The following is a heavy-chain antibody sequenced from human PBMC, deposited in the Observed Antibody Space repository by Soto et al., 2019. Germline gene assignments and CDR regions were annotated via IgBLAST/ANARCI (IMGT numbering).Heavy chain of an antibody. CDR2: ISNDGSKK. Sequence: QVQLVESGGGVVQPGRSLRLSCAASGFTFSSYAMHWVRQAPGKGLEWVAVISNDGSKKNYADSVKGRFIISRDNSKNTLELQMNSLRAEDTAVFYCVASGLSFDYWGQGTLVTVSS. D-gene: IGHD3-16*02. CDR1: GFTFSSYA. V-gene: IGHV3-30-3*01. J-gene: IGHJ4*02. CDR3: VASGLSFDY.